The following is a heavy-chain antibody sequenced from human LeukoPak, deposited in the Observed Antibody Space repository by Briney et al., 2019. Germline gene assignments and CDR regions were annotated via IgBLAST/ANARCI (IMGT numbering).Heavy chain of an antibody. D-gene: IGHD6-25*01. Sequence: SETLSLTCTVSGGSISSYYWSWIRQPPGKGLEWIGYIYYSGSTNYNPSLKSRVTISVDTSKNQFSLKLSSVTAADTAVYYCARFVGMAAAGHFDAFDIWGQGTMVTVSS. CDR2: IYYSGST. CDR1: GGSISSYY. V-gene: IGHV4-59*01. J-gene: IGHJ3*02. CDR3: ARFVGMAAAGHFDAFDI.